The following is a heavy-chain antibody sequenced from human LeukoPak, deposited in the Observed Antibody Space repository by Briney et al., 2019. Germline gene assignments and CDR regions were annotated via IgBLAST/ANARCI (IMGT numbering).Heavy chain of an antibody. D-gene: IGHD4-17*01. CDR3: ARAPTPMTTVTTLGY. Sequence: PGGSLRLSCAASGFTFSSYTMHWVRQAPGKGLEWVAVISFDGTNKYYADSVEGRFTISRDNSKNTLYLQMNSLRPEDTAVYYCARAPTPMTTVTTLGYWGQGTQVTVSS. CDR2: ISFDGTNK. V-gene: IGHV3-30-3*01. CDR1: GFTFSSYT. J-gene: IGHJ4*02.